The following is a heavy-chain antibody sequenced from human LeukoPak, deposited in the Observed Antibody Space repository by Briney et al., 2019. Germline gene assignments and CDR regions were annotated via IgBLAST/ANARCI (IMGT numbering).Heavy chain of an antibody. CDR3: ARGGRDGYTLYPLDY. V-gene: IGHV4-59*08. Sequence: KSSETLSLTCTVSGGSISSYYWSWIRQPPGKGLEWIGYIYYSGSTNYNPSLKSRVTISVDTSKNQLSLKLRSVTAADTAVYYCARGGRDGYTLYPLDYWGQGTLVTLSS. J-gene: IGHJ4*02. CDR2: IYYSGST. D-gene: IGHD5-24*01. CDR1: GGSISSYY.